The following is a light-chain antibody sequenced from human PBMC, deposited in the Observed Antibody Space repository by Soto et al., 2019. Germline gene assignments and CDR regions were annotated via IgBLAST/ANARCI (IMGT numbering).Light chain of an antibody. V-gene: IGLV1-44*01. Sequence: QSVLTQPPSASGTPGQRVTISCSGGSSNIGSNTVNWYQQLPGTAPNLLIYSNNHRPSGVPDRFSGSKSGTSASLAISGLQYEDEADYYCAAWDDRLNAVVFGGGTKLTVL. CDR2: SNN. J-gene: IGLJ2*01. CDR1: SSNIGSNT. CDR3: AAWDDRLNAVV.